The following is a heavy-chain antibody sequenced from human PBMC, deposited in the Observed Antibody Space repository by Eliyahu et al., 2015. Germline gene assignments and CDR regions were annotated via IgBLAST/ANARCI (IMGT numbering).Heavy chain of an antibody. V-gene: IGHV1-46*01. CDR3: ARVPRGSGSLDY. Sequence: QVQLVQSGAEVKKPGASVKVSCKXSXXXFTSYXXHWVRQAPGQGXEWMGIINPSGGSTSYAQKFQGRVTMTRDTSTSTVYMELSSLRSEDTAVYYCARVPRGSGSLDYWGQGTLVTVSS. J-gene: IGHJ4*02. CDR1: XXXFTSYX. CDR2: INPSGGST. D-gene: IGHD3-10*01.